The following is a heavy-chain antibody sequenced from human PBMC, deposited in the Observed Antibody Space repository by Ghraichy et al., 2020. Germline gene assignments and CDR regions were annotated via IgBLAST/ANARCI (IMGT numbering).Heavy chain of an antibody. CDR3: TTDTGHSGSYLYYYYYDMDV. V-gene: IGHV3-15*01. CDR1: GFTFSNAW. J-gene: IGHJ6*02. Sequence: SCAASGFTFSNAWMSWVRQAPGKGLEWVGRIKSKTDGGTIDYAAPVKGRFTISRDDSKNTLYLQMNSLKTEDTAVYYCTTDTGHSGSYLYYYYYDMDVWGQGTTVTVSS. CDR2: IKSKTDGGTI. D-gene: IGHD1-26*01.